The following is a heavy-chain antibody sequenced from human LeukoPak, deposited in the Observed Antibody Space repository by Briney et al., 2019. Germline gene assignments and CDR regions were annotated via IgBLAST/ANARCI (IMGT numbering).Heavy chain of an antibody. J-gene: IGHJ4*02. CDR2: INPNSGGT. D-gene: IGHD4-11*01. V-gene: IGHV1-2*02. CDR1: GYTFTGYY. Sequence: ASVKVSCKASGYTFTGYYMHWARQAPGQGLEWMGWINPNSGGTNYAQKFQGRVTMTRDTSISTAYMELSRLRSDDTAVYYCARAYIDYSKSFDYWGQGTLVTVSS. CDR3: ARAYIDYSKSFDY.